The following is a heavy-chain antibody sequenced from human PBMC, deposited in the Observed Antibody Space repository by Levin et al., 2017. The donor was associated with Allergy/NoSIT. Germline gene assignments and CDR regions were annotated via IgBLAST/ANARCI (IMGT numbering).Heavy chain of an antibody. J-gene: IGHJ4*02. V-gene: IGHV3-74*01. CDR3: ARDWYHTFDY. Sequence: GESLKISCAASGFSFSSTWMNWVRLDPGKGLVWVAQITTDGSDTRYADSVQGRFTISRDNAKNTVYLQMNSLRVEDTAVYYCARDWYHTFDYWGRGTQVTVSS. D-gene: IGHD6-13*01. CDR2: ITTDGSDT. CDR1: GFSFSSTW.